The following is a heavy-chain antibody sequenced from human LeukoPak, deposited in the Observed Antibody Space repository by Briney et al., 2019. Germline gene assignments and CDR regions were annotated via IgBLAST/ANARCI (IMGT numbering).Heavy chain of an antibody. CDR3: ARDEGALGYCSSTSCPRGGFDP. D-gene: IGHD2-2*01. Sequence: LQTLSLTCTVSGGSISSGDYYWSWIRQPPGKGLEWIGYIYYSGSTYYNPSLKSRVTISVDTSKNQFSLKLSSVTAADTAVYYCARDEGALGYCSSTSCPRGGFDPWGQGTLVTVSS. CDR1: GGSISSGDYY. V-gene: IGHV4-30-4*01. J-gene: IGHJ5*02. CDR2: IYYSGST.